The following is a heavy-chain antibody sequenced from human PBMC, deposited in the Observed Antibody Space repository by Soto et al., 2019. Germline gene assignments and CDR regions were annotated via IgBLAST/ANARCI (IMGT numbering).Heavy chain of an antibody. J-gene: IGHJ6*02. CDR3: ARSPNYYYYGFDV. CDR1: GGSVSSGDYF. CDR2: IYYSGST. V-gene: IGHV4-61*08. Sequence: PEETLSLTCTVSGGSVSSGDYFWSWLRQSPGKRLEWIAYIYYSGSTNYNPSLKSRATISVDTSKSQVSLTLTSMTAADAALYYCARSPNYYYYGFDVWGQGTAVTVSS. D-gene: IGHD3-10*01.